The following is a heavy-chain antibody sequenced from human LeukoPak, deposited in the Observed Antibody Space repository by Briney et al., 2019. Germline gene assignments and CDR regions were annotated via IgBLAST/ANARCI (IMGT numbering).Heavy chain of an antibody. Sequence: PGGSLRLSCAASGFTFSSYSMNWVRQAPGKGLEWVSYISSSSSTIYYADSVKGRFSRDNAKNSLYLQMNSLRAEDTAVYYCARGAKWAYYFDYWGQGTLVTVSS. CDR3: ARGAKWAYYFDY. J-gene: IGHJ4*02. CDR1: GFTFSSYS. V-gene: IGHV3-48*01. CDR2: ISSSSSTI. D-gene: IGHD1-26*01.